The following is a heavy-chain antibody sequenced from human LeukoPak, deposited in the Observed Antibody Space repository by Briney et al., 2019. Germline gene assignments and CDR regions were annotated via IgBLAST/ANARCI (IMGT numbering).Heavy chain of an antibody. V-gene: IGHV1-69*04. D-gene: IGHD3-10*01. CDR2: IIPILGIA. CDR3: AKGLKGITMVRGASGY. Sequence: SVKVFCKASGGTFSSYAISWVRQAPGQGLEWMGRIIPILGIANYAQKFQGRVTITADKSTSTAYMELSSLRSEDTAVYYCAKGLKGITMVRGASGYWGQGTLVTVSS. J-gene: IGHJ4*02. CDR1: GGTFSSYA.